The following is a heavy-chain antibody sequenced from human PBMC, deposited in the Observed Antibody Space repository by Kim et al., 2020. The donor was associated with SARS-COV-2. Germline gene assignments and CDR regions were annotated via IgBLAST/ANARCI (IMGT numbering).Heavy chain of an antibody. CDR3: ARHVRYYDSSGYVNGMDV. J-gene: IGHJ6*02. V-gene: IGHV5-51*01. CDR1: GYSFTSYW. CDR2: IYPGDSDT. Sequence: GESLKISCKGSGYSFTSYWIGWVRKMPGKGLEWMGIIYPGDSDTRYSPSFQGQVTISADKSISTAYLQWSSLKASDTAMYYCARHVRYYDSSGYVNGMDVWGQGTTVTVSS. D-gene: IGHD3-22*01.